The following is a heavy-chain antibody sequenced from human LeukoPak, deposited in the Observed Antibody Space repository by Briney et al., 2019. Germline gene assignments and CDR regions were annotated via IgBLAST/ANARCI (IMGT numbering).Heavy chain of an antibody. CDR2: IYYTGRT. D-gene: IGHD4-11*01. Sequence: SETLSLTCSVSSGSISSNSHYWGWIRQPPGKGLEWVGSIYYTGRTFDNPSLESRVTVSVDTSKNQFTLKMRSLTVADTAVYYCARSLVDYSSPSWSAHFDYWGQGILVTVSS. V-gene: IGHV4-39*01. CDR1: SGSISSNSHY. J-gene: IGHJ4*02. CDR3: ARSLVDYSSPSWSAHFDY.